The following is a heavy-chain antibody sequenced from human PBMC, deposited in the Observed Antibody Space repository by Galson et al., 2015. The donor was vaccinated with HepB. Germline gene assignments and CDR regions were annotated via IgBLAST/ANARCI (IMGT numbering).Heavy chain of an antibody. V-gene: IGHV1-18*01. Sequence: SVKVSCKASGSTFTSYGISWVRQAPGQGLEWMGWISAYNGNTNYAQKLQGRVTMTTDTSTSTAYMGLRSLRSDDTAVYYCAREGYTTEKSDFWSGYPPDYWGQGTLVTVSS. CDR1: GSTFTSYG. J-gene: IGHJ4*02. CDR3: AREGYTTEKSDFWSGYPPDY. D-gene: IGHD3-3*01. CDR2: ISAYNGNT.